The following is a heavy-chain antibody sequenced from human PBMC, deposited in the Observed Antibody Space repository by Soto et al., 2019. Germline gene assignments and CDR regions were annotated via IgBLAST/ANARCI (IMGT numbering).Heavy chain of an antibody. J-gene: IGHJ4*02. D-gene: IGHD2-15*01. Sequence: QVQLQQWGAGLLKPSETLSLTCAVYGGSFSGYYWSWIRQPPGKGLEWIGEINRSGSTNYNPSLKSRVTISVDKSKNPFSLKLSSVTAADTTVYYCARRYCSGARCSSTFDSWGQGNLVTVSS. CDR1: GGSFSGYY. CDR2: INRSGST. V-gene: IGHV4-34*01. CDR3: ARRYCSGARCSSTFDS.